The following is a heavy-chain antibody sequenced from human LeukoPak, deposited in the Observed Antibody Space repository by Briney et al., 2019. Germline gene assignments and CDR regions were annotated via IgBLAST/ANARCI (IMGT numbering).Heavy chain of an antibody. V-gene: IGHV4-38-2*02. CDR1: GYSISSGYY. Sequence: PSETLSLTCSVSGYSISSGYYWDWIRQPPGKGLEWIASIYHSGKSYYNPSLESRVTISVDTSKNEISLKLRSVTAADTAVYYCARANSGSYRRLNYYYMDVWGKGTTVTISS. D-gene: IGHD1-26*01. J-gene: IGHJ6*03. CDR3: ARANSGSYRRLNYYYMDV. CDR2: IYHSGKS.